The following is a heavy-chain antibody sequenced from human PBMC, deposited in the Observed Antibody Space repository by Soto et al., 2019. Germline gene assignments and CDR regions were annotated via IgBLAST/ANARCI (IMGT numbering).Heavy chain of an antibody. Sequence: EVRLLESGGGLVQPGGSLRLSCAASGFTFSVYAMSWVRQAPGKGLEWVSGISGSGDSTHYADSVKGRFTVSRDNSKSMLYLQTTRLRAEDPAIYCCAKALYGGFTSGGQGTLVTVSS. J-gene: IGHJ4*02. CDR3: AKALYGGFTS. D-gene: IGHD3-10*01. V-gene: IGHV3-23*01. CDR2: ISGSGDST. CDR1: GFTFSVYA.